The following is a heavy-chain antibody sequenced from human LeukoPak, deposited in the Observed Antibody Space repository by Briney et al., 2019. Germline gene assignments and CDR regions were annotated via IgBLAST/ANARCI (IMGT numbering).Heavy chain of an antibody. CDR1: GFTEYNNY. D-gene: IGHD6-13*01. J-gene: IGHJ1*01. CDR2: IYSDDRA. CDR3: ATNLSGAAAGTVYFQH. V-gene: IGHV3-66*01. Sequence: GGSLRLSCAASGFTEYNNYMSWVRQAPGKGLECVAVIYSDDRASYADSVKGRFTISRDNSKNTLFLQMNSLTAADTAMYFCATNLSGAAAGTVYFQHWGQRTLVTVSS.